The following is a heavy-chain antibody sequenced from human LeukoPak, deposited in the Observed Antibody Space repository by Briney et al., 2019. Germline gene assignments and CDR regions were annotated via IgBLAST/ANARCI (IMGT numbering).Heavy chain of an antibody. V-gene: IGHV3-30*18. CDR2: ISYDGSNK. CDR3: AKSDSSGYFLDY. Sequence: PGRSLRLSCAASGFTFSSYGMHWVRQAPGKGLEWVAVISYDGSNKYYADSVKGRFTISRDNSKNTLYLQMNSLRAEDTAVYYCAKSDSSGYFLDYWGQGTLVTVPS. D-gene: IGHD3-22*01. J-gene: IGHJ4*02. CDR1: GFTFSSYG.